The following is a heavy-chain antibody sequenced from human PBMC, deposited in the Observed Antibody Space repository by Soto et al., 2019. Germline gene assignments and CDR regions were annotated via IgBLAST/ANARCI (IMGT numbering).Heavy chain of an antibody. CDR3: ARDEGAAMGFQY. V-gene: IGHV1-46*01. CDR1: GYTFTDSY. Sequence: QVQLVQSGAEVKEPGASVRHSCKASGYTFTDSYIHWVRQAPGQGLEWMGVINPVGGSTTYIQKFQGRVTLTRDMSTTTVHMVLSALRSDDTATYYCARDEGAAMGFQYWGQGTPVNVFS. J-gene: IGHJ4*02. D-gene: IGHD5-18*01. CDR2: INPVGGST.